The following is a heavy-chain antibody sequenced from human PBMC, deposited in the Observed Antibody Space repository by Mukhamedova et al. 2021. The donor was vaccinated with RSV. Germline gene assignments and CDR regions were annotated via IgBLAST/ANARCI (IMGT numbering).Heavy chain of an antibody. D-gene: IGHD6-13*01. J-gene: IGHJ4*02. Sequence: ISRFSSDIYYSASVRGRFAISRDNAKNSLYLQMNSLRDEDTAVYYCMKYQGGYPFNYWGQGAPVT. CDR2: ISRFSSDI. V-gene: IGHV3-48*02. CDR3: MKYQGGYPFNY.